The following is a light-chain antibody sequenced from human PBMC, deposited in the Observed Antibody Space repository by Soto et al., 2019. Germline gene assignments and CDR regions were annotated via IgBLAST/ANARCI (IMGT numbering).Light chain of an antibody. V-gene: IGKV3-20*01. Sequence: EIVLTQSPGTLSLSPGERATLSCRASERLSSVYLAWYQQRPGQPPRLLIYGASNRATGIPDRFSGSGSGTDFTLTISRLEPEDFAVYYCQQYSASPSITFGQGTRLEIK. J-gene: IGKJ5*01. CDR2: GAS. CDR1: ERLSSVY. CDR3: QQYSASPSIT.